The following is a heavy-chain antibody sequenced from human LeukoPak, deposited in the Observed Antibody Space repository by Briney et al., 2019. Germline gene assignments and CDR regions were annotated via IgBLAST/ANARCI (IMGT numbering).Heavy chain of an antibody. CDR1: GGSISSSSYY. Sequence: SETLSLTCTVSGGSISSSSYYWGWIRQPPGKGLEWIGTIYYSGSTYYNPSLKSRVTVSVDTSKNQFSLKLSSVTAADTAVYYCARQGSGNYLSPVNYWGQGTLVTVSS. V-gene: IGHV4-39*01. J-gene: IGHJ4*02. CDR2: IYYSGST. CDR3: ARQGSGNYLSPVNY. D-gene: IGHD1-26*01.